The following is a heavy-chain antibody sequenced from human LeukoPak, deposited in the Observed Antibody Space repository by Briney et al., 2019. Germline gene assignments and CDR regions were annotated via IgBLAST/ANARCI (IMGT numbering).Heavy chain of an antibody. D-gene: IGHD2-2*02. Sequence: GGSLRLSCAASGFTFSSYWMSWVRQAPGKGLEWVANIKQDGGEKYYVDSVKGRFTISRDNAKNSLYLQMNSLRAEDTAVYYCARWALYPPNYYSYYYYMDVWGKGNTVTVSS. CDR3: ARWALYPPNYYSYYYYMDV. J-gene: IGHJ6*03. V-gene: IGHV3-7*01. CDR2: IKQDGGEK. CDR1: GFTFSSYW.